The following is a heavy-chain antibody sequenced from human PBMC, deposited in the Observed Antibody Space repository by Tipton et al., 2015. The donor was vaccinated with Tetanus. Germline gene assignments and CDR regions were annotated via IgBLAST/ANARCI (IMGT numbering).Heavy chain of an antibody. CDR2: IYYSGST. V-gene: IGHV4-59*01. CDR1: GGSISSYY. J-gene: IGHJ4*02. D-gene: IGHD2-15*01. Sequence: TLSLTCTVSGGSISSYYWSWIRQPPGKGLEWIGYIYYSGSTNYNPFLKSRVTISVDTSKNQFSLKLSSVTAADTAVYYCARGGLGEVGYWGQGPLVTVSS. CDR3: ARGGLGEVGY.